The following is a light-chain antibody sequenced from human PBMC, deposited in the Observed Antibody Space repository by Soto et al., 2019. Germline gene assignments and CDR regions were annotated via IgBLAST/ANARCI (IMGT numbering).Light chain of an antibody. CDR2: GVS. Sequence: EIVMKQSPGTLSVSPGELATLSCRASQRVSVNLAWYQQKPGQAPRRLIYGVSTRATGIPARFSGSESGTEFTLTISRLQSEDFEVYYCQQYNDWPFTFGPGTKVDLK. CDR1: QRVSVN. V-gene: IGKV3-15*01. CDR3: QQYNDWPFT. J-gene: IGKJ3*01.